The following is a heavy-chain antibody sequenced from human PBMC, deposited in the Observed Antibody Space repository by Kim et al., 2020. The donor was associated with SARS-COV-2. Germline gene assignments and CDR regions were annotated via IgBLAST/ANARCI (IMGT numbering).Heavy chain of an antibody. CDR3: ARDLEGFDY. D-gene: IGHD1-1*01. CDR2: VYPNDGST. V-gene: IGHV1-46*01. CDR1: GYGFTNNY. J-gene: IGHJ4*02. Sequence: ASVKVSCKTSGYGFTNNYLHWVRLAPGQRLEWMGMVYPNDGSTTYAQKFQGRVTMTSDTPTRTGYMELSSLTSEYTAVYYCARDLEGFDYWGQGTLVTVSS.